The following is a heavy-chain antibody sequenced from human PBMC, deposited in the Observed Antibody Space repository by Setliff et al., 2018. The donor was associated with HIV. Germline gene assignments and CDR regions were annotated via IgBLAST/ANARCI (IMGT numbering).Heavy chain of an antibody. Sequence: SETLSLTCTVSDGYINSGAEYWGWIRHHPGKGLEWIGYIYYGGERYYNPSLKGRVSLSMDTSKNQFSLKLSSVTVADTAMYYCARDLVAAFDIWGQGTMVTVSS. V-gene: IGHV4-31*03. D-gene: IGHD2-8*02. CDR1: DGYINSGAEY. CDR3: ARDLVAAFDI. J-gene: IGHJ3*02. CDR2: IYYGGER.